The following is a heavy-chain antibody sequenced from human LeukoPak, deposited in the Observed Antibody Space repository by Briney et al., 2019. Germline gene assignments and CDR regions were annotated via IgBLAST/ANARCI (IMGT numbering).Heavy chain of an antibody. V-gene: IGHV3-7*01. D-gene: IGHD3-22*01. CDR3: VRDRFGYSDY. Sequence: QTGGSLRLSCAASGFTFSNYWMSWVRQAPGKGLEWVANIKPDGSEKYYVDSVKGRLTISKDDAKNSQYLQIHSLRADDTAVYYCVRDRFGYSDYWGQGTLVTVSS. J-gene: IGHJ4*02. CDR2: IKPDGSEK. CDR1: GFTFSNYW.